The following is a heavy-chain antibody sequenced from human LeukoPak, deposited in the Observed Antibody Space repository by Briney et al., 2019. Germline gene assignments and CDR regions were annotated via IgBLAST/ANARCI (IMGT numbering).Heavy chain of an antibody. J-gene: IGHJ4*02. V-gene: IGHV3-30-3*01. CDR1: GFTFSSYA. Sequence: KPGGSLRLSCAASGFTFSSYAMHWVRQAPGKGLEWVAVISYDGSNKYYADSVKGRFTISRDNSKNTLYLQMNSLRAEDTAVYYCAREVRVTIFGVVTATDFDYWGQGTLVTVSS. CDR2: ISYDGSNK. D-gene: IGHD3-3*01. CDR3: AREVRVTIFGVVTATDFDY.